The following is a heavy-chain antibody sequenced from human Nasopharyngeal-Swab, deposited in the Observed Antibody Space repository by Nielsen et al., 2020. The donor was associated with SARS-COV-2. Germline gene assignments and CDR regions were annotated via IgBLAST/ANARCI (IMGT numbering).Heavy chain of an antibody. D-gene: IGHD3-22*01. J-gene: IGHJ4*02. CDR3: ARVYYDSSGYYQY. CDR2: INAGNGNT. Sequence: WVRQAPGQRLEWMGCINAGNGNTKYSQKFQGRVTITRDTSASTAYMELSSLRSEDTAVYYCARVYYDSSGYYQYWGRGTLVTVSS. V-gene: IGHV1-3*01.